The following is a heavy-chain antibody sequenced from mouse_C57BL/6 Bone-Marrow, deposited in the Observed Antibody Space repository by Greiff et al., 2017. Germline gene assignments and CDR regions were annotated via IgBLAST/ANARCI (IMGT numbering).Heavy chain of an antibody. J-gene: IGHJ4*01. CDR2: IYPGDGDT. Sequence: QVQLKESGPELVKPGASVKISCKASGYAFRSSWMNWVKQRPGKGLEWIGRIYPGDGDTNYNGKFKGKATLTADNASSTAYMQLSSLTSEDSAVYFCAWAMDYWCQGTSVTGSS. V-gene: IGHV1-82*01. CDR1: GYAFRSSW. CDR3: AWAMDY.